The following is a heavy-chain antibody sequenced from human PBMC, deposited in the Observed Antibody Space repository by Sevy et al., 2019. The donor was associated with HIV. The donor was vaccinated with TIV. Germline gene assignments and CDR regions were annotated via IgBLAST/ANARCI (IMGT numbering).Heavy chain of an antibody. CDR1: GFTVSSNY. CDR3: ATAARGIAAAGTPYYYYYYMDV. CDR2: IYSGGST. D-gene: IGHD6-13*01. Sequence: GGSLRLSCAASGFTVSSNYMSWVRQAPGKGLEWVSVIYSGGSTYYADSVKGRFTISRDNSKNTLYLQMNSLRAEDTAVYYCATAARGIAAAGTPYYYYYYMDVWGKGTTVTVSS. J-gene: IGHJ6*03. V-gene: IGHV3-53*01.